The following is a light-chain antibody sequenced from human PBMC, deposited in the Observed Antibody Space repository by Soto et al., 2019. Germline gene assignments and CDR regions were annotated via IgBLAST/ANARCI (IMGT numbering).Light chain of an antibody. V-gene: IGKV3-20*01. CDR1: QSVSSCV. J-gene: IGKJ1*01. CDR2: EAS. Sequence: EIVMEQSPGTLCLTQGQRLTVACSASQSVSSCVVAWYQQRPGQAPRLLIYEASNRATGIPARFSGRGSGADCTRTISSLEPEDFAVYYCHQYGSSPRAFGQGT. CDR3: HQYGSSPRA.